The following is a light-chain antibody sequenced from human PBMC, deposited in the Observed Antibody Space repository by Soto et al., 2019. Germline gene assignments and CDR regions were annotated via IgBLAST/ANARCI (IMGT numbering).Light chain of an antibody. J-gene: IGLJ3*02. V-gene: IGLV1-47*01. CDR1: SSNIGRQY. CDR3: AAWDDSLSGRV. CDR2: RND. Sequence: QSVLTQPPAASGTPGQRVTISCSGSSSNIGRQYVYWYLQFPGTAPKLLIYRNDQRPSGVPDRFPGSKSGTSASLAISGLRSEDEADYYCAAWDDSLSGRVFGGGTKLTVL.